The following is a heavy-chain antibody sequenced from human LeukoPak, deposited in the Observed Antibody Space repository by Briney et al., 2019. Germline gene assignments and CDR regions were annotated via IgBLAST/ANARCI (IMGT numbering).Heavy chain of an antibody. CDR1: GFTFSSYW. J-gene: IGHJ4*02. Sequence: PGGSLRLSCAASGFTFSSYWMSWVRQAPGKGLEWVANIKQDGSENYYVDSVKGRFTISRDNAKNSLYLQMNSLRAEDTAVYYCARDRYYDFWSVNDYWGQGTLVTVSS. D-gene: IGHD3-3*01. V-gene: IGHV3-7*01. CDR2: IKQDGSEN. CDR3: ARDRYYDFWSVNDY.